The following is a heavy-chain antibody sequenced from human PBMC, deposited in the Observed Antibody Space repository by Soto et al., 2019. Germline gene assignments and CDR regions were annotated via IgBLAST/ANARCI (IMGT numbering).Heavy chain of an antibody. V-gene: IGHV4-39*01. D-gene: IGHD2-15*01. Sequence: SETLSLTCTVSGGSISSSSCYWGWIRKPPGKGLEWIGSIYYSGSTYYNPSLKSRVTISVDTSKNQFSLKLSSVTAADTAVYYCARQLEDRYYYYYMDVWGKGTTVTVSS. CDR3: ARQLEDRYYYYYMDV. CDR1: GGSISSSSCY. J-gene: IGHJ6*03. CDR2: IYYSGST.